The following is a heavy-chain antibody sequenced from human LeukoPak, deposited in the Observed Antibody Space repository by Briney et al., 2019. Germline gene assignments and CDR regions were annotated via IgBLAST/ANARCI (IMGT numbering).Heavy chain of an antibody. V-gene: IGHV3-23*01. Sequence: GGSLRLSCAASGFTFSIYAMSWVRQAPGKGLEWVSAISGSGGGTYYADSVKGRFTFSRDNSKSTLYLQMNSLRAEDTAVYYCAKSFSTTMRYYYYYMDVWGKGTTVTVSS. CDR2: ISGSGGGT. J-gene: IGHJ6*03. CDR3: AKSFSTTMRYYYYYMDV. D-gene: IGHD4-11*01. CDR1: GFTFSIYA.